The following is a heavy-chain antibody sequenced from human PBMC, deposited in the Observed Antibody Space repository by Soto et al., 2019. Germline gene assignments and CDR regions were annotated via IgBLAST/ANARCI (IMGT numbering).Heavy chain of an antibody. J-gene: IGHJ6*02. CDR3: AKAHRPYSGYDYSSGYYYYYGMDV. CDR2: TSYDGRNK. V-gene: IGHV3-30*18. D-gene: IGHD5-12*01. Sequence: QVQLVESGGGVVQPGRSLRLSCAASGFTFSNYGMHWVRQAPGKGLEWVAVTSYDGRNKYYPDSVKGRFTISRDNSKNTLYLQLNSLRAEDTAVYYCAKAHRPYSGYDYSSGYYYYYGMDVWGQGTTVTVSS. CDR1: GFTFSNYG.